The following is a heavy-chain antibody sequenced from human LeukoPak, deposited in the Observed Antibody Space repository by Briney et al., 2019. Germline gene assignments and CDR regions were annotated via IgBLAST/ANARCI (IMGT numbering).Heavy chain of an antibody. D-gene: IGHD2-15*01. CDR1: GYTFTGYY. CDR2: LNPNSGGT. Sequence: ASVKVSCKASGYTFTGYYMHWVRQAPGQGLEWVGRLNPNSGGTNYAQKFQGRVTMTRDTSVSTAYMELSRLRSDDTAVYYCARGYCSGGSCYEIDYWGQGTLVTVSS. CDR3: ARGYCSGGSCYEIDY. V-gene: IGHV1-2*06. J-gene: IGHJ4*02.